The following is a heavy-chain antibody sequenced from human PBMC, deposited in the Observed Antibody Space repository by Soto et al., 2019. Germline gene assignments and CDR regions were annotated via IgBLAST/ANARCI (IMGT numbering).Heavy chain of an antibody. CDR2: ISGSGAST. D-gene: IGHD5-18*01. Sequence: GGSLRLSCAASGLTFSGYGRGWVRQATGEGLEWVPGISGSGASTYSADSVKGRFTFSRDNSKNTLYLQMYSLRDEDTALYYCAKTGPGSSYGYYFDCWGRGTLVTVSS. CDR1: GLTFSGYG. J-gene: IGHJ4*02. CDR3: AKTGPGSSYGYYFDC. V-gene: IGHV3-23*01.